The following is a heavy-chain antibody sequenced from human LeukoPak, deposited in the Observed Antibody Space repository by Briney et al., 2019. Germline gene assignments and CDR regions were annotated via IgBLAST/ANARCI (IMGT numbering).Heavy chain of an antibody. D-gene: IGHD6-6*01. CDR2: IYYSGST. Sequence: SETLSLTCTVSGGSISSSSYYWGWIRQPPGKGLEWIGSIYYSGSTYCNPSLKSRVTISVDTSKNQFSLKLSSVTAADTAVYYCARQYSRSSSTFDWGQGTLVTVSS. CDR1: GGSISSSSYY. J-gene: IGHJ4*02. V-gene: IGHV4-39*01. CDR3: ARQYSRSSSTFD.